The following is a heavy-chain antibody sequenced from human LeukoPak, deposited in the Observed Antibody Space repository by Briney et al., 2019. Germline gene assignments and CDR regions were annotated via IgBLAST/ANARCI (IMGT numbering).Heavy chain of an antibody. CDR1: GGTFSSYA. CDR3: ARDLGYCSSTSCYHNYYYYYGMDV. D-gene: IGHD2-2*01. CDR2: IIPIFGTA. Sequence: ASVKVSCKASGGTFSSYAISWVQQAPGQGLEWMGGIIPIFGTANYAQKFQGRVTITADKSTSTAYMELSSLRSEDTAVYYCARDLGYCSSTSCYHNYYYYYGMDVWGKGTTVTVSS. V-gene: IGHV1-69*06. J-gene: IGHJ6*04.